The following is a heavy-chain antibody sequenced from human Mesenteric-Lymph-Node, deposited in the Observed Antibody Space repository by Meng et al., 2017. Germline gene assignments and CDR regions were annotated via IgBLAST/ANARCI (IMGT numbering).Heavy chain of an antibody. Sequence: GGSLRLSCAASGFTFSSYGMHWVRQAPGKGLEWVAVIWYDGSNKYYADSVKGRFTISRDNSKNTLYLQMNSLRAEDTAVYYCARDGPVTITPDYWGQGTLVTVSS. CDR3: ARDGPVTITPDY. J-gene: IGHJ4*02. V-gene: IGHV3-33*01. CDR1: GFTFSSYG. D-gene: IGHD3-3*01. CDR2: IWYDGSNK.